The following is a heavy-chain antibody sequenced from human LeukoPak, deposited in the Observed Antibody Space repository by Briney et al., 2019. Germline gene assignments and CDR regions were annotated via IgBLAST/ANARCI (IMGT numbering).Heavy chain of an antibody. Sequence: PGGSLRLSCAASGFTFSDYDMNWVRQAPGKGLEWVSYISTSGSTVYYADSVKGRFTISRDNAKDSLYLQMNSLRAEDTAVYYCARVAAGSYDFWSGYYDYWGQGTLVTVSS. CDR1: GFTFSDYD. D-gene: IGHD3-3*01. CDR2: ISTSGSTV. V-gene: IGHV3-48*04. J-gene: IGHJ4*02. CDR3: ARVAAGSYDFWSGYYDY.